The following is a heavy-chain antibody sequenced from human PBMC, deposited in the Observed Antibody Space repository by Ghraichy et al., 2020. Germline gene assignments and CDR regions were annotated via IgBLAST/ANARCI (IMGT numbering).Heavy chain of an antibody. CDR1: GYSFTSFG. J-gene: IGHJ4*02. CDR2: ISAYNGRT. Sequence: ASVKVSCKASGYSFTSFGFSWVRQAPGQGLEWMGWISAYNGRTNYAQRFQGRVTMTTDTSTTTAYMELRSLRSDDTGVYYCAREAYYGSEGRGGFDYWGQGTLVTVS. CDR3: AREAYYGSEGRGGFDY. V-gene: IGHV1-18*04. D-gene: IGHD3-10*01.